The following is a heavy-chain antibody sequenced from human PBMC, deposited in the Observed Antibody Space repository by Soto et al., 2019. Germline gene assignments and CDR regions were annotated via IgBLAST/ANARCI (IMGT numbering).Heavy chain of an antibody. CDR2: MNPSGSST. CDR3: ARDSSGFHWFDA. V-gene: IGHV1-46*01. D-gene: IGHD3-22*01. Sequence: ASVKVSCKASGYTLTSDYMHWVRQAPGQGLEWMAIMNPSGSSTSYAQKFQDRLTMTRDTSTSTVYMELRSLRSEDTAVYDCARDSSGFHWFDAWGQGNLVTVSS. CDR1: GYTLTSDY. J-gene: IGHJ5*02.